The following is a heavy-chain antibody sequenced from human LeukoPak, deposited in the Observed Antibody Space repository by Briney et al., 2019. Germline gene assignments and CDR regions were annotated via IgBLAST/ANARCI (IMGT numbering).Heavy chain of an antibody. V-gene: IGHV1-46*01. CDR2: INLSGGST. CDR1: GYTFTIYH. D-gene: IGHD2-8*01. CDR3: ARDYVDDIPMIKDY. Sequence: ASVKVSCKASGYTFTIYHMHWVRQAPGQGLEWMGKINLSGGSTTYAQKFQGRVTMTRDTSTSTVYMELSSLRSEDTAVYYCARDYVDDIPMIKDYWGQGTLVTVSS. J-gene: IGHJ4*02.